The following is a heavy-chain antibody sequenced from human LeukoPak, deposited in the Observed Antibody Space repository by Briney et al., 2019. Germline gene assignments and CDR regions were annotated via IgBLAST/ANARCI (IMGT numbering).Heavy chain of an antibody. Sequence: ASVKVSCKASGYTFSGYYMQWERQAPGQGLEWMGWINPNSGGTNYAQKFQGRVTMTRDTSINTACMELSRLRSDDTAVYYCARGSYYDSSGHLFDYWGQGTLVTVSS. CDR2: INPNSGGT. CDR3: ARGSYYDSSGHLFDY. CDR1: GYTFSGYY. V-gene: IGHV1-2*02. D-gene: IGHD3-22*01. J-gene: IGHJ4*02.